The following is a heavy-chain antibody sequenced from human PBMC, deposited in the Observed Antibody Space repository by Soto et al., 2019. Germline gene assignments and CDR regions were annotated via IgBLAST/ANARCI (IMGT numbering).Heavy chain of an antibody. V-gene: IGHV4-31*03. J-gene: IGHJ4*02. CDR3: AREGLTWIHWWYFDY. Sequence: PSETLSLTCTVSGGSISSGGYYWSWIRQHPGKGLEWIGYIYYGGSTYYNPSLKSRVTISVDTSKNQFSLKLSSVTAADTAVYYCAREGLTWIHWWYFDYRGQGTLVTV. D-gene: IGHD5-18*01. CDR1: GGSISSGGYY. CDR2: IYYGGST.